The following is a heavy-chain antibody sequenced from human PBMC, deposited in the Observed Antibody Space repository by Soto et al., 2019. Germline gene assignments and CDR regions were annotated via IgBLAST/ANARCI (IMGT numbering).Heavy chain of an antibody. J-gene: IGHJ4*02. Sequence: GGSLRLSCAASGFTFSSYGMHWVRQAPGKGLEWVAVISYDGSNKYYADSVKGRFTISRDNSKNTLYLQMNSLRAEDTAVYYCAKERGYYDSSGYDCWGQGTLVTVSS. D-gene: IGHD3-22*01. V-gene: IGHV3-30*18. CDR2: ISYDGSNK. CDR1: GFTFSSYG. CDR3: AKERGYYDSSGYDC.